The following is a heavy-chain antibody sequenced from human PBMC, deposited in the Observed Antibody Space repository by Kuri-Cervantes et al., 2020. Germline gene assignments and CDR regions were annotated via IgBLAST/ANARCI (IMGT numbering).Heavy chain of an antibody. V-gene: IGHV3-30-3*01. CDR2: ISYDGSNK. J-gene: IGHJ4*02. CDR1: GFTFSSYA. CDR3: ARVKVDFWSGYYSDY. Sequence: GESLKISCAASGFTFSSYAMHWVRQAPGKGLEWVAVISYDGSNKYYADSVKGRFTISRDNAKNLLYLQMNSLRPEDTAVYYCARVKVDFWSGYYSDYWGQGTPVTVSS. D-gene: IGHD3-3*01.